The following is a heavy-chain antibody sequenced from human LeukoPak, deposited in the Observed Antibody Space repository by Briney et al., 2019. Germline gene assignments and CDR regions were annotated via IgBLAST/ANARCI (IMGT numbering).Heavy chain of an antibody. CDR2: IHFSAST. CDR3: ARDDSSRDDSSGYHV. V-gene: IGHV4-4*07. Sequence: SETLSLTCTVSGGSINSYYWTWIRQSAEKGLEWIGRIHFSASTNYNPALKSRVAISLDDSKNQFSLKLRSVTAADTAVYFCARDDSSRDDSSGYHVWGRGTLVTVSS. D-gene: IGHD3-22*01. J-gene: IGHJ4*02. CDR1: GGSINSYY.